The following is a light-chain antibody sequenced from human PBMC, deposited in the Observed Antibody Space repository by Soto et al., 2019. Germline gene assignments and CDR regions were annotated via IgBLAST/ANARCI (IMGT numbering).Light chain of an antibody. J-gene: IGLJ3*02. CDR2: EVS. CDR1: SNDVGGFSF. Sequence: QSALTQPASVSRSPGQSITISCTGTSNDVGGFSFVSWYQQHPGKAPKLIIYEVSNRPSGVSNRFSGSKSGNTASLTISGLQAEDEADYYCNSYTSTSARVFGGGTQLTVL. CDR3: NSYTSTSARV. V-gene: IGLV2-14*01.